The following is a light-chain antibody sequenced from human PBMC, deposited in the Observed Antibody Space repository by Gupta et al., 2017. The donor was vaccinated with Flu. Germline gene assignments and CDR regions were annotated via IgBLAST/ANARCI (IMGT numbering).Light chain of an antibody. J-gene: IGKJ2*01. CDR2: AAS. CDR1: QSIRSY. Sequence: DIQMTHSTSSLSASVGDRVTITCRASQSIRSYLNWYQQKPGKAPKLLIYAASSLQSGVPSRFSGSGSGTDFTLTISSLQPEDFATYYCQQSYSTLYTFGQGTKLEIK. CDR3: QQSYSTLYT. V-gene: IGKV1-39*01.